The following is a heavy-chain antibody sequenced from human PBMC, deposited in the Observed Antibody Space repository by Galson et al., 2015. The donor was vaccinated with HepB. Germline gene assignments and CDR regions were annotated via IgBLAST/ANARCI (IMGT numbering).Heavy chain of an antibody. Sequence: SLRLSCAASGFTFSNYGMHWVRQTPGKGLEWVAVISYDGNNKFYPDSMRGRFFISRDNSENTLYLQVNTLRPEDTAVYYCVKDYALFCPGGCFLPGDCWGQGTPVIVSS. J-gene: IGHJ4*02. CDR3: VKDYALFCPGGCFLPGDC. CDR2: ISYDGNNK. CDR1: GFTFSNYG. V-gene: IGHV3-30*18. D-gene: IGHD2-8*02.